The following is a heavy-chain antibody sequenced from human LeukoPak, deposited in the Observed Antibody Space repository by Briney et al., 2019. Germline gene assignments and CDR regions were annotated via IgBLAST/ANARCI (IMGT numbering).Heavy chain of an antibody. V-gene: IGHV3-30*02. CDR3: GKGSGYYTYNWFDP. CDR2: IRYDGTNK. D-gene: IGHD3-3*01. Sequence: GGSLRLSCAASGFIFSSYGMHWVRQAPGKGLEWVAFIRYDGTNKYYADSVRGRFTISRDDSTNTVYLEMNSLRGEDTAVYYCGKGSGYYTYNWFDPWGQGTLVTVSS. J-gene: IGHJ5*02. CDR1: GFIFSSYG.